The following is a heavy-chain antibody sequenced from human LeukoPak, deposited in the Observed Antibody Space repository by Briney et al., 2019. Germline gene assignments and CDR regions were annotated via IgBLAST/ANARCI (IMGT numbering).Heavy chain of an antibody. J-gene: IGHJ5*02. CDR3: ARTSSDVDIVATIGPNWFDP. Sequence: ASVKVSCKASGYTFTSYGISWVRQAPGQGLEWMGWISAYNGNTNYAQKLQDRVTMTTDTSTSTAYMELRSLRSDDTAVYYCARTSSDVDIVATIGPNWFDPWGQGTLVTVSS. CDR2: ISAYNGNT. CDR1: GYTFTSYG. D-gene: IGHD5-12*01. V-gene: IGHV1-18*01.